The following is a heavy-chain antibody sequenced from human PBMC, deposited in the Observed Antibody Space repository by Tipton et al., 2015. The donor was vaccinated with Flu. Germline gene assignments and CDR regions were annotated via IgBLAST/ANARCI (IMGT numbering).Heavy chain of an antibody. V-gene: IGHV4-39*02. CDR3: ARAQHYDSNAYYYYYMDV. Sequence: TLSLTCTVSSGSIRSTNYFCAWIRQPPGKGLEWIGEINHSGGTNYNPSLKSRVIISLDMSKNHFSLKLSSVTAADTAVYYCARAQHYDSNAYYYYYMDVWGKGTTVTVSS. J-gene: IGHJ6*03. CDR2: INHSGGT. D-gene: IGHD3-22*01. CDR1: SGSIRSTNYF.